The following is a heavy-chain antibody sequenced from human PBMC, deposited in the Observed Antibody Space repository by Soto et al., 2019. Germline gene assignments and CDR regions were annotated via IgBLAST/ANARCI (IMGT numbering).Heavy chain of an antibody. CDR2: IYYSGST. J-gene: IGHJ6*02. CDR1: GGSISSSSYY. D-gene: IGHD3-9*01. V-gene: IGHV4-39*01. CDR3: ARPRGDYDILTGYYTGTSYGMDV. Sequence: QLQLQESGPGLVKPSETLSLTCTVSGGSISSSSYYWGWIRQPPGKGLEWIGSIYYSGSTYYNPSLKSRVTRSVDTSKNQFSLKLSSVTAADTAVYYCARPRGDYDILTGYYTGTSYGMDVWGQGTTVTVSS.